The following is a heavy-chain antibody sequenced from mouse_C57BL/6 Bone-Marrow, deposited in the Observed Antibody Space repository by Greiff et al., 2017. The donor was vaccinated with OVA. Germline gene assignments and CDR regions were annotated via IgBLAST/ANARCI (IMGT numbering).Heavy chain of an antibody. V-gene: IGHV1-59*01. CDR1: GYTFTSYW. J-gene: IGHJ3*01. D-gene: IGHD4-1*01. CDR2: IDPSDSYT. Sequence: QVQLQQPGAELVRPGTSVKLSCKASGYTFTSYWMHWVKQRPGQGLEWIGVIDPSDSYTNYNQKFKGKATLTVDTSSSTAYMQLSILTSEDSAVYYCARSGLGGGFAYWGQGTLVTVSA. CDR3: ARSGLGGGFAY.